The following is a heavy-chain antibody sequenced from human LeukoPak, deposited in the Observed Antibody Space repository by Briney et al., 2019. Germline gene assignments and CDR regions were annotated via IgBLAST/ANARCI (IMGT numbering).Heavy chain of an antibody. CDR3: ARDVSNP. D-gene: IGHD3-16*01. CDR1: GGSISSGSYY. Sequence: PSETLSLTCTVSGGSISSGSYYWVWIRQPPGKGLEWIGSIYYSGSTYYNPSLKSRVTISLDTSKNQFSLRLSSVTAADTAVYFCARDVSNPWGQGTMVTVSS. J-gene: IGHJ3*01. V-gene: IGHV4-39*01. CDR2: IYYSGST.